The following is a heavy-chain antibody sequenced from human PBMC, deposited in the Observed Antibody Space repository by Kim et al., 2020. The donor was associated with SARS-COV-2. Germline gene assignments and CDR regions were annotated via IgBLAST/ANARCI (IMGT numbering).Heavy chain of an antibody. Sequence: GGSLRLSCAASGFTFTTYWMHWVRQAPGKGLVWVARVKGDGISTIYADSVNGRFTISRDNYRNMVYLQMNSLRAEDTALYFCATGPPHAYEIWGQGTMVTLHS. CDR2: VKGDGIST. V-gene: IGHV3-74*01. J-gene: IGHJ3*02. CDR3: ATGPPHAYEI. CDR1: GFTFTTYW.